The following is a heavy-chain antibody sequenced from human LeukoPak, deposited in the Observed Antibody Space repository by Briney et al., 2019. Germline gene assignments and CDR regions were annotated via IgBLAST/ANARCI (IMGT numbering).Heavy chain of an antibody. Sequence: MTSETLSLTCTVSGGSISSYYWSWIRQPPGKGLEWIGYIYTSGSTNYNPSLKSRVTISVDTSKNQFSLKLSSVTAADTAVYYCARLGDCSSTSCYSYYYMDVWGKGTTVTVSS. V-gene: IGHV4-4*09. D-gene: IGHD2-2*02. CDR2: IYTSGST. CDR1: GGSISSYY. CDR3: ARLGDCSSTSCYSYYYMDV. J-gene: IGHJ6*03.